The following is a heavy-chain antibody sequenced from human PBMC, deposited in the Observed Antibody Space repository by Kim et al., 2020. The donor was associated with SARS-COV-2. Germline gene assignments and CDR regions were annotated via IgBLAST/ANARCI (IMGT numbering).Heavy chain of an antibody. D-gene: IGHD2-21*02. CDR2: SANT. CDR1: GGSVSSGSYY. J-gene: IGHJ6*02. V-gene: IGHV4-61*01. CDR3: ARVGRGYGYYNMDV. Sequence: SETLSLTCTVSGGSVSSGSYYWSWIRQPPGRGLEWIGFSANTNYNPSLESRVTISVDTSKNQFSLRLSSVTAADAAVYYCARVGRGYGYYNMDVWGQGTGVTVSS.